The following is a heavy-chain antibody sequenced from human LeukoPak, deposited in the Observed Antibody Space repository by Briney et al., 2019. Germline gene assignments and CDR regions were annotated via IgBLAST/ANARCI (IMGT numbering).Heavy chain of an antibody. CDR2: ISAYNGNT. V-gene: IGHV1-18*04. CDR3: ARDSPLEEYYDRSGYYYYYYMDV. D-gene: IGHD3-22*01. CDR1: GYTFTGYY. J-gene: IGHJ6*03. Sequence: ASVKVSCKASGYTFTGYYMHWVRQAPGQGLEWMGWISAYNGNTNYAQKLQGRVTMTTDTSTSTAYMELRSLRSDDTAVYYCARDSPLEEYYDRSGYYYYYYMDVWGKGTTVTVSS.